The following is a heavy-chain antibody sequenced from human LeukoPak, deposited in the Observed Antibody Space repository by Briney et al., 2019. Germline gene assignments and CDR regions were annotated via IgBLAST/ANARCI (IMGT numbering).Heavy chain of an antibody. CDR3: ARPVVTATLDAFDI. CDR2: ISSSGSTI. Sequence: GGSLRLSCAASGFTFSDYYMSWIRQAPGKGLEWVSYISSSGSTIYYADSVKGRFTISRDNAKNSLYLQMNSPRAEDTAVYYCARPVVTATLDAFDIWGQGTMVTVSS. D-gene: IGHD2-21*02. V-gene: IGHV3-11*01. CDR1: GFTFSDYY. J-gene: IGHJ3*02.